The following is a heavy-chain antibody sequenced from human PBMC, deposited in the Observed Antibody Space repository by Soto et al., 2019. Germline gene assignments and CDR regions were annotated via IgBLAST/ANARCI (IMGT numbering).Heavy chain of an antibody. V-gene: IGHV1-69*17. D-gene: IGHD2-15*01. CDR2: ITPLFGIP. CDR1: GGTSRSLS. J-gene: IGHJ5*02. CDR3: ARDTHSAGGWFDT. Sequence: QVQLVQSGAEVKKPGSSVKVSCKASGGTSRSLSITWVRQAPGQGLEWMGGITPLFGIPNYPQKFPGRLTITADKSTGTAYLELSSLRSEDTAVYYCARDTHSAGGWFDTWGRGTLVTVSS.